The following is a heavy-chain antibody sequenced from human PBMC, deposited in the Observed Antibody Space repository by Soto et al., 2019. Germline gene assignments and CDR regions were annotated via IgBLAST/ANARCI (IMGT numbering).Heavy chain of an antibody. CDR1: GVSISSSNL. Sequence: SETLARTCPVSGVSISSSNLWIWVRQPPGKGLEWIGYIYYSGSTDYNPSLKSRVTISVDTSKNQFSLKLSSVTAADTAVYYCARGFSGWYYFDYWGQGPLVTVSS. CDR3: ARGFSGWYYFDY. V-gene: IGHV4-4*02. D-gene: IGHD6-19*01. J-gene: IGHJ4*02. CDR2: IYYSGST.